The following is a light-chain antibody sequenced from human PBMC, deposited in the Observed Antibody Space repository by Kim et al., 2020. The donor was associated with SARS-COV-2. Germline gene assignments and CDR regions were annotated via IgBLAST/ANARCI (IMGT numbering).Light chain of an antibody. CDR3: QQSDITPYT. CDR1: RSIGNH. CDR2: AAS. J-gene: IGKJ2*01. V-gene: IGKV1-39*01. Sequence: DIQMTQSPSSLSASVGDRVTITCRASRSIGNHLNWYQQRPGKAPNLLIYAASNLQTGVSSRFSGSESGTDFTLSIRILQPEDSATYYCQQSDITPYTFGQGTKLEIK.